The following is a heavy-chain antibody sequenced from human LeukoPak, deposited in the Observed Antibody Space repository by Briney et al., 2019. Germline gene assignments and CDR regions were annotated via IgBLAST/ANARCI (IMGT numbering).Heavy chain of an antibody. CDR3: ARDGFLGPVTAYLDY. CDR2: IKSDGSIT. D-gene: IGHD2-21*02. J-gene: IGHJ4*02. V-gene: IGHV3-74*01. CDR1: GFTFSGYA. Sequence: GGSLRLSCAASGFTFSGYAMHWVRQAPGKGLVWVSRIKSDGSITSYADSVMGRFTISRDNARNTLFLEMNSLRAEDSAVYYCARDGFLGPVTAYLDYWGQGTPVNVSS.